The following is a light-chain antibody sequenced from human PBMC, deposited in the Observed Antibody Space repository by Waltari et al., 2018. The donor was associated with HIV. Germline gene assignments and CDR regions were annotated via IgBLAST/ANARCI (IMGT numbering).Light chain of an antibody. CDR1: RNDVGGYDY. J-gene: IGLJ2*01. CDR3: TSYAGSTFTI. CDR2: QVT. V-gene: IGLV2-8*01. Sequence: QSALTQPPSASGSPGPSVTISCTGTRNDVGGYDYVSWYQQFPGKAPNLIIYQVTKRPSGVPDRFVGSKSGSTASLTVSGLQAEDEADYYCTSYAGSTFTIFGGGTKLTVL.